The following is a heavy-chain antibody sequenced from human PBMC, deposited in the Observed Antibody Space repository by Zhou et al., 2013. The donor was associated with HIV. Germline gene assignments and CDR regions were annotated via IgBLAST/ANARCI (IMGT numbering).Heavy chain of an antibody. D-gene: IGHD1-1*01. J-gene: IGHJ1*01. Sequence: QVQLVQSGAEMKTLGASVKISCKASGYTFTRHKLHWVRQAPGQGLEWMAKIDTSVGSTMYAQKFQGRVTVTRDMSTSTVYMELSRLRSEDTAVYYCARDEIPATETGISFQHWGQGTLVLVSS. CDR3: ARDEIPATETGISFQH. V-gene: IGHV1-46*01. CDR1: GYTFTRHK. CDR2: IDTSVGST.